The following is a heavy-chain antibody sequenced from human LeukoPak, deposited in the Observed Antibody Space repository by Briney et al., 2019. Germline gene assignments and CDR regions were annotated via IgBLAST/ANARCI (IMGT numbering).Heavy chain of an antibody. D-gene: IGHD6-19*01. CDR3: AREVAVAGTDLDY. J-gene: IGHJ4*02. V-gene: IGHV3-48*04. CDR1: GFTFSSYS. Sequence: PGRSLRLSCAASGFTFSSYSMNWVRQAPGKGLEWVSYISSSSGTIYYADSVRGRFTISRDNAKDSLYLQMNSLRAEDTAVYYCAREVAVAGTDLDYWGQGTLVTVSS. CDR2: ISSSSGTI.